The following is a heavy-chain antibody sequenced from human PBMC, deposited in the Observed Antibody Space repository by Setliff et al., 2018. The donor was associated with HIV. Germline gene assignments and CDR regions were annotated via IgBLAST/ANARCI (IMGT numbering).Heavy chain of an antibody. V-gene: IGHV4-4*07. J-gene: IGHJ4*02. D-gene: IGHD2-21*02. CDR1: GASITGYY. CDR3: ATLDPSGGNFLAY. Sequence: SETLSLTCSVSGASITGYYWSWIRQPAGKGLEWIGRLYPGGSTNYNPSLKSRVSMSVDTSTNQFSLGLISVTAADTAVYYCATLDPSGGNFLAYWGQGTLVTVSS. CDR2: LYPGGST.